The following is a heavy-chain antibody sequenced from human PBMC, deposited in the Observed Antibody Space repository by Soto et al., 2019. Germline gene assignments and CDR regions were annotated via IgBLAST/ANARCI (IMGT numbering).Heavy chain of an antibody. D-gene: IGHD3-3*01. CDR3: AKSLSPLLRFLEWLFMDV. V-gene: IGHV3-30*18. J-gene: IGHJ6*02. CDR1: GFTFSSYG. Sequence: PGGSLRLSCAASGFTFSSYGMHWVRQAPGKGLEWVAVISYDGSNKYYADSVKGRFTISRDNSKNTLYLQMNSLRAEDTAVYYCAKSLSPLLRFLEWLFMDVWGQGTTVTVSS. CDR2: ISYDGSNK.